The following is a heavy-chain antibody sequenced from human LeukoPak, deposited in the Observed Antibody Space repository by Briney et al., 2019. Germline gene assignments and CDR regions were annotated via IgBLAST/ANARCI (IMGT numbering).Heavy chain of an antibody. Sequence: SETLSLTCTVSGGSISSSSYYWGWIRQPPGKGLEWIGSIYYSGSTYYNPSLKSRVTISVDKSKNQFSLKLSSVTAADTAVYYCAKTSSPSGPQTIQLWLPYYFDYWGQGTLVTVSS. V-gene: IGHV4-39*07. CDR1: GGSISSSSYY. CDR3: AKTSSPSGPQTIQLWLPYYFDY. D-gene: IGHD5-18*01. J-gene: IGHJ4*02. CDR2: IYYSGST.